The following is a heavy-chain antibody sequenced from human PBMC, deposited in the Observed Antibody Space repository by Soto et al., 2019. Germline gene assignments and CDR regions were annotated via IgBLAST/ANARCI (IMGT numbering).Heavy chain of an antibody. CDR3: ARESMQWLAN. V-gene: IGHV3-33*01. Sequence: QVQLVESGGGVVQPGRSLRLSCAASGFTFSSYGMHWVRQAPGKGLEWVAVIWYDGSNKYYADSVKGRFTISRDNSKNTLYLQMNRLRAEDTAVYYCARESMQWLANWGQGTLVTVSS. D-gene: IGHD6-19*01. CDR2: IWYDGSNK. J-gene: IGHJ4*02. CDR1: GFTFSSYG.